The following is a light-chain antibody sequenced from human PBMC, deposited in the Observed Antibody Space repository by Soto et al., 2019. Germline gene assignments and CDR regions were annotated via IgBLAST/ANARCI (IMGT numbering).Light chain of an antibody. Sequence: EIVMTQSPATLSLSPGERATLSCRASQSISSSYLSWYQEKPGQAPRLLIYGASIRATGIPARFSGSGSGTAFTLTISSLQPEDFAVYYCHQDSNLPCTFGQGTKVEIK. J-gene: IGKJ1*01. CDR3: HQDSNLPCT. CDR1: QSISSSY. CDR2: GAS. V-gene: IGKV3D-7*01.